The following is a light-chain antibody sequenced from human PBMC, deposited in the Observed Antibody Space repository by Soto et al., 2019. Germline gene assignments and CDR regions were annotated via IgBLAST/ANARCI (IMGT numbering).Light chain of an antibody. Sequence: QSALTQPRSVSGSPGQSVTISCTGTSSDVGGYNYVSWYQQHPGKAPKLMIYDVNKRPSGVPDRFSGSKSGNTASLTISGLQAEDEADYYCCSYAGSYTFVVFGGGTQLPS. CDR3: CSYAGSYTFVV. CDR2: DVN. J-gene: IGLJ2*01. V-gene: IGLV2-11*01. CDR1: SSDVGGYNY.